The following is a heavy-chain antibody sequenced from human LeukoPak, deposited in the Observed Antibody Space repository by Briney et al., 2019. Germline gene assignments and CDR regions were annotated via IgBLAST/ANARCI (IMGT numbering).Heavy chain of an antibody. CDR3: ANRGGGGIGMGILGSYDV. CDR2: IIPIFGTP. V-gene: IGHV1-69*13. D-gene: IGHD6-13*01. Sequence: SVKVSCKAAGGTFSSNAISWVRQAPGQGLEWMGGIIPIFGTPNYAHKFRDRVTITADQSTSTAYMELSALRSEYTDVYYCANRGGGGIGMGILGSYDVWGQGTLVTVSS. J-gene: IGHJ4*02. CDR1: GGTFSSNA.